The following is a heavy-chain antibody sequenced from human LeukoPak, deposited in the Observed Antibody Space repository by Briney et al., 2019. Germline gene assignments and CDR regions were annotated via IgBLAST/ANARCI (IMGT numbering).Heavy chain of an antibody. Sequence: PSETLSLTCAVYGGSFSGYYWSWIRQPPGKGLEWIGEINHSGSTNYNPSLKSRVTISVDTSKNQFSLKLSSVTAADTAVYYCARALPTVTTDAFDIWGQGTMVTVSS. CDR2: INHSGST. CDR3: ARALPTVTTDAFDI. V-gene: IGHV4-34*01. D-gene: IGHD4-17*01. CDR1: GGSFSGYY. J-gene: IGHJ3*02.